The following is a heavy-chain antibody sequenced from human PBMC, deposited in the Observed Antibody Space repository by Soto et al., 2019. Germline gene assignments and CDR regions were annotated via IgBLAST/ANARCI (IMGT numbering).Heavy chain of an antibody. CDR2: IYHAGSP. CDR3: ARGSSFRGDFDI. J-gene: IGHJ3*02. V-gene: IGHV4-4*02. D-gene: IGHD2-21*01. Sequence: HIQESGPGLVKPSGTLSLTCGVSGGSVISSSWWTWVRQSPGKGLEWIGEIYHAGSPNYNPSFQSRISISLDKSKNSFSLRLTSVTAADAAIYYCARGSSFRGDFDIWGQGTTVTVSS. CDR1: GGSVISSSW.